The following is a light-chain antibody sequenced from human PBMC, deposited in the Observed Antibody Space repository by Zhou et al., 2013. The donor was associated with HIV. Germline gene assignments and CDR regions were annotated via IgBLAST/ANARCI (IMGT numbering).Light chain of an antibody. CDR2: AAS. V-gene: IGKV3-20*01. CDR1: QNINANH. CDR3: QQANSFPQLT. Sequence: EIVLTQSPGTLSLSPGERATLSCRATQNINANHVAWYQYKPGQAPRLLIFAASIRATGIPDRFSGRGSGTDFTLTINRLEPEDFATYYCQQANSFPQLTFGGGTKVEIK. J-gene: IGKJ4*01.